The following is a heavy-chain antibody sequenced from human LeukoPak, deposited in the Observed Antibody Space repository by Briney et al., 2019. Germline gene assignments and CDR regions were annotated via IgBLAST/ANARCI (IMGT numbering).Heavy chain of an antibody. CDR3: ARDVDLNWFDP. CDR2: IYYSGST. V-gene: IGHV4-31*11. J-gene: IGHJ5*02. D-gene: IGHD3/OR15-3a*01. CDR1: GGSISSGGYY. Sequence: SETLSLTCAVYGGSISSGGYYWSWIRQHPGKGLEWIGYIYYSGSTYYNPSLKSRVTISVDTSKNQFSLKLSSVTAADTAVYYCARDVDLNWFDPWGQGTLVTVSS.